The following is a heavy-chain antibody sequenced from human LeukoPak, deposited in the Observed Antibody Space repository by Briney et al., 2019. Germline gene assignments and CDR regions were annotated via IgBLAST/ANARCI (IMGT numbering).Heavy chain of an antibody. J-gene: IGHJ4*02. CDR3: GRETDFGVVTN. Sequence: SQTLSPTCAISGDSVSSNGAAWDWIRQSPSRGLEWLGRTYYRSQQWYSDYAPSVKGRITINADTSQNQFSLHLNSVTPEDTAVYYCGRETDFGVVTNWGQGTLVTVSS. D-gene: IGHD3-3*01. V-gene: IGHV6-1*01. CDR2: TYYRSQQWYS. CDR1: GDSVSSNGAA.